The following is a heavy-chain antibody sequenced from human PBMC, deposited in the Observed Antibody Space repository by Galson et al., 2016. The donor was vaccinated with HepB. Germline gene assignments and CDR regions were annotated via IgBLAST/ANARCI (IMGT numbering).Heavy chain of an antibody. J-gene: IGHJ6*02. D-gene: IGHD5-24*01. V-gene: IGHV3-74*03. CDR3: TKRLSHGMDV. Sequence: SLRLSCAASGFTFTYYWMDWVRQAPGEGLVWVSTINPDGTSTKYADSVKGRLTMSRDNAKNTLHLQMDSLRVDDTAVYYCTKRLSHGMDVWGQGTTVTVSS. CDR1: GFTFTYYW. CDR2: INPDGTST.